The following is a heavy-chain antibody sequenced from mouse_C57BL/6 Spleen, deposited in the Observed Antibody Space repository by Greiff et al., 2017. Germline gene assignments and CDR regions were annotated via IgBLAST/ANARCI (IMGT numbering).Heavy chain of an antibody. CDR2: HNPNSGTT. CDR1: GYSFTDYN. Sequence: VQLQQSGPELVTPGASVKISCKASGYSFTDYNMNWVKQSNGKSLEWIGLHNPNSGTTSYNQKFKCKATLTVDQSSSTAYMQLNSLTAGNSAVYYCASGGTTGVEGNYSAMDDWGQGTSVTVSS. V-gene: IGHV1-39*01. J-gene: IGHJ4*01. CDR3: ASGGTTGVEGNYSAMDD. D-gene: IGHD1-1*01.